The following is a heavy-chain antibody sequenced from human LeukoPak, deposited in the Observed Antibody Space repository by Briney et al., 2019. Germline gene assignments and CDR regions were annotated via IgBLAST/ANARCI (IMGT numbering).Heavy chain of an antibody. J-gene: IGHJ4*02. CDR1: DGSISSYY. V-gene: IGHV4-59*01. CDR3: ASIYCSGGSCRFDY. CDR2: IYYSGST. Sequence: SETLSLTCNVSDGSISSYYWSWIRQPPGKGLEWIGYIYYSGSTNYNPSLKSRVTISVDTSKNQFSLKLSSVTAADTAVYYCASIYCSGGSCRFDYWGQGTLVTVSS. D-gene: IGHD2-15*01.